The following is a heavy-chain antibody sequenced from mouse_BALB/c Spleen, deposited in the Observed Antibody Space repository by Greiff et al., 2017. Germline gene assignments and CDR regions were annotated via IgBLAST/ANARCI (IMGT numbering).Heavy chain of an antibody. D-gene: IGHD2-1*01. Sequence: LVESGGGLVQPGGSLKLSCAASGFTFSSYTMSWVRQTPEKRLEWVAYISNGGGSTYYPDTVKGRFTISRDNAKNTLYLQMSSLKSEDTAMYYCARQWGNYNYAMDYWGQGTSVTVSS. CDR2: ISNGGGST. J-gene: IGHJ4*01. CDR1: GFTFSSYT. V-gene: IGHV5-12-2*01. CDR3: ARQWGNYNYAMDY.